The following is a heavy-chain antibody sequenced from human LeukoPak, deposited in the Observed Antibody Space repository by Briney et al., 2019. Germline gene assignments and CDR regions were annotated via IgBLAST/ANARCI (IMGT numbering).Heavy chain of an antibody. Sequence: GGSLRLSCAASGFTFSSYAMSWVRQAPGKGLEWVSAISGSGGSTYYADSVKGRFTISRDNSKNTLYLQMNSLRAEDTAVYYCAKVSDIVATIPGYFDYWGQGTLVTVSS. V-gene: IGHV3-23*01. CDR1: GFTFSSYA. CDR3: AKVSDIVATIPGYFDY. CDR2: ISGSGGST. J-gene: IGHJ4*02. D-gene: IGHD5-12*01.